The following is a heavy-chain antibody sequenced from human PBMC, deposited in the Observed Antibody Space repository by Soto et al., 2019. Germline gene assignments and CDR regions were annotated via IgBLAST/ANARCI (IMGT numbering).Heavy chain of an antibody. CDR1: GGSISSYY. Sequence: QVQLQESGPGLVKPSETLSLTCTVSGGSISSYYWSWIRQPPGKGLEWIGYIYYSGSTNYNPSLKSRVTLAVNTSKNQFSLKLSSVTAADTAVYYCARPGKNRYSSSSERPAELFDYWGQGTLVTVSS. J-gene: IGHJ4*02. CDR2: IYYSGST. D-gene: IGHD6-6*01. CDR3: ARPGKNRYSSSSERPAELFDY. V-gene: IGHV4-59*08.